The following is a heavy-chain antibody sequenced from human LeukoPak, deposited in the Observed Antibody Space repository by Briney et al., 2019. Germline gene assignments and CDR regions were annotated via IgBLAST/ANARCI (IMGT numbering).Heavy chain of an antibody. D-gene: IGHD2-2*01. CDR3: ARSEDIVVVPAPIFDY. CDR1: GYTLSGYY. Sequence: GASEKVSCKASGYTLSGYYMHWVRQAPGQGLEWMGWINPNSGGTNYAQKFQGRVTMTRDTSISTAYMELSSLRSDDTAVYYCARSEDIVVVPAPIFDYWGQGTLVTVSS. J-gene: IGHJ4*02. CDR2: INPNSGGT. V-gene: IGHV1-2*02.